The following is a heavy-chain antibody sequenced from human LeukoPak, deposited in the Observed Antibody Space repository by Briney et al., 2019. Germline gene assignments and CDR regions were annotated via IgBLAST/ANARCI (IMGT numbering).Heavy chain of an antibody. CDR3: ARTSSNSWSYGMDV. CDR1: DGSISSYY. V-gene: IGHV4-4*07. J-gene: IGHJ6*02. D-gene: IGHD6-13*01. Sequence: SETLSLTCTVSDGSISSYYWSWIRQPAGKGLEWIGRIYPSGSTNYNPSLKSRVTMSVDTSKHQFSLKLSSVTAADTAVYYCARTSSNSWSYGMDVWGQGTTVTVSS. CDR2: IYPSGST.